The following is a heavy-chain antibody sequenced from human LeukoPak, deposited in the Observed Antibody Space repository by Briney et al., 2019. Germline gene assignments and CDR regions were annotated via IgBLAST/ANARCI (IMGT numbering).Heavy chain of an antibody. CDR2: INPNSGGT. V-gene: IGHV1-2*02. Sequence: ASVKVSCKASGYTFTSYDINWVRQATGQGLEWMGWINPNSGGTNYAQKFQGRVTMTRDTSISTAYMELSRLRSDDTAVYYCARNMITFAYCDYWGQGTLVTVSS. CDR3: ARNMITFAYCDY. D-gene: IGHD3-16*01. J-gene: IGHJ4*02. CDR1: GYTFTSYD.